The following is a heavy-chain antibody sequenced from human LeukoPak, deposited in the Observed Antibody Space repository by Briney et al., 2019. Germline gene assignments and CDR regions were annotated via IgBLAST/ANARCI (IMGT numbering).Heavy chain of an antibody. Sequence: ASVKVSCKASGYTFASYGISWVRQAPGQGLEWIGRISAYNGNTNYAQKFQDRVTLTTDTSATTVYMELTSLRSDDTAIYYCARDGTEDVRRSSQFYVKYNYNGMDVWGQGTMVTVSS. CDR3: ARDGTEDVRRSSQFYVKYNYNGMDV. CDR2: ISAYNGNT. V-gene: IGHV1-18*01. J-gene: IGHJ6*02. CDR1: GYTFASYG. D-gene: IGHD1-1*01.